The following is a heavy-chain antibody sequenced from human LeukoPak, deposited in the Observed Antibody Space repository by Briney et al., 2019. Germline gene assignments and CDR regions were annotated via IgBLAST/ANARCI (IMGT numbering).Heavy chain of an antibody. V-gene: IGHV3-23*01. D-gene: IGHD2-2*03. J-gene: IGHJ4*02. CDR1: GFTFSSYE. CDR2: ISGSGPYT. CDR3: AKHGYCSGISCFFDF. Sequence: PGGSLRLSCAASGFTFSSYEMNWVRQAPGKGLEWVSGISGSGPYTFYTDSVKGRFTIPRDSSKNTLYLQMNSLRAEDTALYYCAKHGYCSGISCFFDFWGQGTLVTVSS.